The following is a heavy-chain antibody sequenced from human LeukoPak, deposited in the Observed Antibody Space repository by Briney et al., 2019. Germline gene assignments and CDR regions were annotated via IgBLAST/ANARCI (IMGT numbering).Heavy chain of an antibody. Sequence: GGSLRLSCAASGFTFSSYWMSWVRQAPGKGLAWVANTKQDGSEKYYVDSVKGRFTISRDNAKNSLFLQMNSLRAEDTAVYYCARETTIFGVVTLNDYWGQGTLVTVSS. CDR1: GFTFSSYW. CDR2: TKQDGSEK. V-gene: IGHV3-7*01. CDR3: ARETTIFGVVTLNDY. D-gene: IGHD3-3*01. J-gene: IGHJ4*02.